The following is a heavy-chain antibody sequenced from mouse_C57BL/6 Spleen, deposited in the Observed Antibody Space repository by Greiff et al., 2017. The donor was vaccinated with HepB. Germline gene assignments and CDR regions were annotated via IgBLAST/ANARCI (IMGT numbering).Heavy chain of an antibody. CDR2: IDPSDSET. D-gene: IGHD2-10*01. CDR1: GYTFTSYW. J-gene: IGHJ2*01. V-gene: IGHV1-52*01. Sequence: VKLQQPGAELVRPGSSVKLSCKASGYTFTSYWMHWVKQRPIQGLEWIGNIDPSDSETHYNQKFKDKATLTVDKSSSTAYMQLSSLTSEDSAVYYCARAYYGNCDYWGQGTTLTVSS. CDR3: ARAYYGNCDY.